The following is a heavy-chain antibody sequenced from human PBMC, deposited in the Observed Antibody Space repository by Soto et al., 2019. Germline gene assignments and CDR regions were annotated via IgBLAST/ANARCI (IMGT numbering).Heavy chain of an antibody. V-gene: IGHV3-73*02. CDR3: TRQDVERSGWFERRY. Sequence: EVQLVESGGGLVQPGGSLKLSCAASGFTFSGSVMHWVRQASGKGLEWVGRIRSKANSYATAYAASVKGRFTISRDDSKNTAYLQMNSLKTEDTAVYYCTRQDVERSGWFERRYWGQGTLVTVSS. CDR1: GFTFSGSV. CDR2: IRSKANSYAT. D-gene: IGHD6-19*01. J-gene: IGHJ4*02.